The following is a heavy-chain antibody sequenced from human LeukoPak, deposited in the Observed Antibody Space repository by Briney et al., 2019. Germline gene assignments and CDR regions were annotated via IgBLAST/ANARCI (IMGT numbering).Heavy chain of an antibody. V-gene: IGHV3-21*01. CDR2: ISSSSSYI. D-gene: IGHD3-10*01. CDR1: GFTFSSYS. CDR3: AKDLMVRGVIRYFDY. J-gene: IGHJ4*02. Sequence: GGSLRLSCAASGFTFSSYSMNWVRQAPGKGLEWVPSISSSSSYIYYADSVKGRFTISRDNAKNSLYLQMNSLRAEDTAVYYCAKDLMVRGVIRYFDYWGQGTLVTVSS.